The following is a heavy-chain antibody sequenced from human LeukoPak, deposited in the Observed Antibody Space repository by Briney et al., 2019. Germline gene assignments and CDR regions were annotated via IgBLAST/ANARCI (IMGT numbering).Heavy chain of an antibody. J-gene: IGHJ5*02. V-gene: IGHV3-30*04. D-gene: IGHD2-2*01. CDR1: GFTFSSYA. Sequence: QAGGSLRLSCAASGFTFSSYATHWVRQAPGKGLEWVAVISYDGSNKYYADSVKGRFTISRDNSKNTLYLQMNSLRAEDTAVYYCARGWVPAAGGWYWFDPWGQGTLVTVSS. CDR3: ARGWVPAAGGWYWFDP. CDR2: ISYDGSNK.